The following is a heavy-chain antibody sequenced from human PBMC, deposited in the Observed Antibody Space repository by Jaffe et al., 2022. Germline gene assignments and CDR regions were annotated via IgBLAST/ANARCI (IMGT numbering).Heavy chain of an antibody. CDR1: GFTFSSYG. CDR2: IRYDGSNK. Sequence: QVQLVESGGGVVQPGGSLRLSCAASGFTFSSYGMHWVRQAPGKGLEWVAFIRYDGSNKYYADSVKGRFTISRDNSKNTLYLQMNSLRAEDTAVYYCAKDPILVAAYLNPEYFQHWGQGTLVTVSS. D-gene: IGHD2-15*01. J-gene: IGHJ1*01. CDR3: AKDPILVAAYLNPEYFQH. V-gene: IGHV3-30*02.